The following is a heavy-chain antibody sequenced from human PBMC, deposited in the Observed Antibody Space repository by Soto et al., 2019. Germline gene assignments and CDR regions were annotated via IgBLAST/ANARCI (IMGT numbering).Heavy chain of an antibody. CDR1: GGSIYSYY. Sequence: QVQLQESGPGLVKPSETLSLTCTVSGGSIYSYYWSWIRQPAGKGLAWIGRVDTSGSASYNPSLRSRATMSLHTSKKQFSLNLNSVTAADTAVYYCARESSRSEFDYWGQGTLVTVSS. CDR3: ARESSRSEFDY. V-gene: IGHV4-4*07. J-gene: IGHJ4*02. CDR2: VDTSGSA.